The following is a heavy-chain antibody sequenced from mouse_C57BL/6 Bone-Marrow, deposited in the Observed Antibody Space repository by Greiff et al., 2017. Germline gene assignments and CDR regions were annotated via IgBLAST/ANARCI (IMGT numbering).Heavy chain of an antibody. CDR3: ARLRWWSAY. V-gene: IGHV1-54*01. CDR2: INPGSGGT. CDR1: GYAFTNYL. J-gene: IGHJ3*01. D-gene: IGHD1-1*02. Sequence: VQLQQSGAELVRPGNSVKVSCKASGYAFTNYLIEWVKQRPGQGLEWIGVINPGSGGTNYNEKFKGKATLTADKSYSTAYMQLSSLTSEDSAVYFCARLRWWSAYWGQGTLVTVSA.